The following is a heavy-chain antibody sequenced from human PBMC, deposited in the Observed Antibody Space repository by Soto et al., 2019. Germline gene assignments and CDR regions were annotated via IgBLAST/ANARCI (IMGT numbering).Heavy chain of an antibody. J-gene: IGHJ3*02. D-gene: IGHD2-15*01. CDR3: ARDYCSGGSCYLYPGAFDI. V-gene: IGHV3-11*01. CDR2: ISSSGSTI. CDR1: GFTFSDYY. Sequence: QVQLVESGGGLVKPGGSLRLSCVASGFTFSDYYMSWIRQAPGKGLEWVSYISSSGSTIYYADSVKGRFTISRDNAKNSLYLQMNSLRAEDTAVYYCARDYCSGGSCYLYPGAFDIWGQGTMVTVSS.